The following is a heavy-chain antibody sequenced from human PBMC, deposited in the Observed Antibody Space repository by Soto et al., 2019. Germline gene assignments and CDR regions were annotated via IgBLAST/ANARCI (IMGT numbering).Heavy chain of an antibody. J-gene: IGHJ4*02. CDR1: GYSFSNYW. V-gene: IGHV5-51*01. CDR3: ARRLYDGSAYYYDY. CDR2: IYPGDSDT. D-gene: IGHD3-22*01. Sequence: GESLKISCKASGYSFSNYWIGWVRQMPGKGLEWMAIIYPGDSDTRYSPSFQGQVTISADKSISTAYLQWSSLKASDSAMYYCARRLYDGSAYYYDYWGQGTLVTVSS.